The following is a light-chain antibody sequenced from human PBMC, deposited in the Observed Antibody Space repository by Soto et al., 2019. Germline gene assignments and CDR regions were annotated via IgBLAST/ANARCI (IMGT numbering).Light chain of an antibody. CDR3: MQALQTPLT. V-gene: IGKV2-28*01. J-gene: IGKJ4*01. CDR1: XSLLHSNGYNY. CDR2: LGS. Sequence: DVVITQSPIYLPVTPGEPASLSCRSSXSLLHSNGYNYLDWYLQKPGQSPQLLIYLGSNRSSGVPDRFSGSGSGTDFTLKISRVEAEDVGVYYCMQALQTPLTFGGGTKVDI.